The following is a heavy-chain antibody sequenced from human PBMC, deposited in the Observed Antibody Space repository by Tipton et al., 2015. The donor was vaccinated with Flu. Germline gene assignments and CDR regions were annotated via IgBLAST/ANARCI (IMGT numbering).Heavy chain of an antibody. J-gene: IGHJ4*01. V-gene: IGHV4-59*02. Sequence: TLSLTCTVSGGSVNYFYWNWIRQSPGKGLEWIGFSFYSGSTAYNPSLRGRVTISVDTSRNQVSLTLRSLTAADTAVYYCASKVANWGLWEPLDYWGHGTLVTVSS. CDR1: GGSVNYFY. CDR3: ASKVANWGLWEPLDY. D-gene: IGHD7-27*01. CDR2: SFYSGST.